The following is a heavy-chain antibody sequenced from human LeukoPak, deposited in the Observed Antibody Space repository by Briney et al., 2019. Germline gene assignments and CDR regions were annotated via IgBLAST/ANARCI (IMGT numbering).Heavy chain of an antibody. CDR1: GFTFGDYA. Sequence: PGGSLRLSCTASGFTFGDYAMSWFRQAPGKGLEWVGFIRSKAYGGTTEYAASVKGRLTISRDDSKSIAYLQMNSLKTEDTAVYYCTRDEYYDLGLSDYWGQGTLVTVSS. J-gene: IGHJ4*02. CDR3: TRDEYYDLGLSDY. D-gene: IGHD3-22*01. CDR2: IRSKAYGGTT. V-gene: IGHV3-49*03.